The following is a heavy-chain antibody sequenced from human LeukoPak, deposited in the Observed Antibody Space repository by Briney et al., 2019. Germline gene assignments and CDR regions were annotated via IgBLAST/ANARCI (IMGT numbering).Heavy chain of an antibody. CDR3: ATDAARHTDAFDI. CDR1: GYTLTGLF. V-gene: IGHV1-24*01. CDR2: FDPEEGET. D-gene: IGHD2-15*01. Sequence: VASVKVSCKVSGYTLTGLFMHWVRQAPGKGLEWMGGFDPEEGETIYAQKFQGRVTMTEDTSTDTAYMELSSLRSEDTAVYYCATDAARHTDAFDIWGQGTMVTVSS. J-gene: IGHJ3*02.